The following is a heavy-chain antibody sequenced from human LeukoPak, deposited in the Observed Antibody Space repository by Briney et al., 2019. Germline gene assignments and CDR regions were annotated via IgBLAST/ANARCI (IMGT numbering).Heavy chain of an antibody. CDR2: VHHSGKT. J-gene: IGHJ6*02. V-gene: IGHV4-4*02. CDR3: ARVPFYYXGMDL. Sequence: PSETLSLTCAVSGGSISSNNYYCWVRQPPGKGLEWIGEVHHSGKTNYNPSLKSRVTISADKSRNQLSLKLSSVTAADTAVYYCARVPFYYXGMDLWGQGTTVTVSS. CDR1: GGSISSNNY.